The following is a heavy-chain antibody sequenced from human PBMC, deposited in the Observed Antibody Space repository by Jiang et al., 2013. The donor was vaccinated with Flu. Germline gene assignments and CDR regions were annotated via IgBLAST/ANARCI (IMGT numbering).Heavy chain of an antibody. CDR3: ARDTSSY. D-gene: IGHD3-16*01. J-gene: IGHJ4*02. V-gene: IGHV4-39*07. CDR2: IYYSGST. Sequence: GLVKPSETLSLTCTVSGGSISSSSYYWGWIRQPPGKGPEWIGSIYYSGSTYYNPSLKSRVTISVDTSKNQFSLKLSSVTAADAAVYYCARDTSSYWGQGTLVTVSS. CDR1: GGSISSSSYY.